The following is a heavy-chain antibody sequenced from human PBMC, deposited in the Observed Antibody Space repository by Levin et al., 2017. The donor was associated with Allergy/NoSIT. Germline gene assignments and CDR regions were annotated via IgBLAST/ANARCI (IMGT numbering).Heavy chain of an antibody. D-gene: IGHD2/OR15-2a*01. Sequence: LSLTCAASGFTFRSSAMSWVRQAPGKGLEWVSGISGSGSSTYYADSVKGRFTISRDNSRNTLYLQMNSLRAEDTAVYYCAKGSNYFDYWGQGTLVTVSS. CDR2: ISGSGSST. J-gene: IGHJ4*02. V-gene: IGHV3-23*01. CDR3: AKGSNYFDY. CDR1: GFTFRSSA.